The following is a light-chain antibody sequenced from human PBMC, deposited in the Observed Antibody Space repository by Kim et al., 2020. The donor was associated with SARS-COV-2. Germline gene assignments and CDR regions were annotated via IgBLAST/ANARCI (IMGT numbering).Light chain of an antibody. J-gene: IGLJ3*02. CDR1: SANIGAGYD. V-gene: IGLV1-40*01. CDR2: GNS. Sequence: RVTGSCTGSSANIGAGYDVHWYQQLPGTAPKLLIYGNSNRPSGVPDRFSGSKSGTSASLAITGLQAEDETDYYCQSYDIRVSGWVFGGGTQLTVL. CDR3: QSYDIRVSGWV.